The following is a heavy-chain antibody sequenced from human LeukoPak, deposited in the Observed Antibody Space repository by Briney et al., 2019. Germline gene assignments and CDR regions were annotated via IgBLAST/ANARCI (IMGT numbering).Heavy chain of an antibody. J-gene: IGHJ6*03. CDR1: GGSISSSSYY. CDR2: IYYSGST. V-gene: IGHV4-39*01. D-gene: IGHD3-10*01. Sequence: SETLSLTCTVSGGSISSSSYYWGWIRQPPGKGLEWIGSIYYSGSTYYNPSLKSRVTISVDTSKNQFSLKLSSVTAADTAVYYCAGVRAGYYYYYMDVWGKGTTVTVSS. CDR3: AGVRAGYYYYYMDV.